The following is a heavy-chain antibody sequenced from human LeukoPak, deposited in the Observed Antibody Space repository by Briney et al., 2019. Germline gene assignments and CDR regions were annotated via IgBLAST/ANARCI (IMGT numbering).Heavy chain of an antibody. V-gene: IGHV3-53*04. J-gene: IGHJ6*02. CDR1: GFTVSSHY. CDR2: IYSGTST. D-gene: IGHD3-10*01. Sequence: GGSLRLSCAASGFTVSSHYMNWVRQASGKGLEWVSVIYSGTSTYYADSVKGRFTISRHNSKNSLYLQMNSLRDEDTAVYYCARENYYGSGKYGYYCNMDVWGQGTTVTVSS. CDR3: ARENYYGSGKYGYYCNMDV.